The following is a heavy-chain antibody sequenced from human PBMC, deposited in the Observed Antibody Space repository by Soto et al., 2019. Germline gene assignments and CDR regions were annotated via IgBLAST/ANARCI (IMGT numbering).Heavy chain of an antibody. D-gene: IGHD3-3*01. J-gene: IGHJ4*02. Sequence: VKVSCKASGFTFSSSALQWVGQGRGQRLEWIGWIVVGSGNTNYAQKFQERVTITRDMSTSTAYMELSSLRSEDTAVYYCAAGLYDFWSGYYGNDYWGQGTLVTVSS. V-gene: IGHV1-58*01. CDR1: GFTFSSSA. CDR3: AAGLYDFWSGYYGNDY. CDR2: IVVGSGNT.